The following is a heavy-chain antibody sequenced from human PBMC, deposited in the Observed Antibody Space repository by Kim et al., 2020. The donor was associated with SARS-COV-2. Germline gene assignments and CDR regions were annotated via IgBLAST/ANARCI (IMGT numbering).Heavy chain of an antibody. J-gene: IGHJ3*02. CDR1: GFTFSSYA. CDR3: AKGRFPSAITMVRGVIYPDAFDI. V-gene: IGHV3-23*01. CDR2: ISGSGGST. D-gene: IGHD3-10*01. Sequence: GGSLRLSCAASGFTFSSYAMSWVRQAPGKGLEWVSAISGSGGSTYYADSVKGRFTISRDNSKNTLYLQMNSLRAEDTAVYYCAKGRFPSAITMVRGVIYPDAFDIWGQGTMVTVSS.